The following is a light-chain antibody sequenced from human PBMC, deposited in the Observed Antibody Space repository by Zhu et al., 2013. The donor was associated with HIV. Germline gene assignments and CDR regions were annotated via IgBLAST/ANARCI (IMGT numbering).Light chain of an antibody. CDR3: QQYYSGGT. CDR2: DGS. CDR1: QPVDTW. Sequence: DIQMTQSPSTLSASVGDRVTITCRASQPVDTWLAWYQQRPGKAPKLLIFDGSSFDSGVPSRFSGSGSGTTFTLTISGLQPDDFATYYCQQYYSGGTFGQGTKVEIK. V-gene: IGKV1-5*01. J-gene: IGKJ1*01.